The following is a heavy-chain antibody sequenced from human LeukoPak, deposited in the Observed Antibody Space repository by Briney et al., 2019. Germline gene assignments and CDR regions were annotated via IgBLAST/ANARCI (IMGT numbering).Heavy chain of an antibody. Sequence: ASVKVSCKASGYTFTSYDINWVRQATGQGLEWMGWMNPNSGNTGYAQKFQGRVTMTRNTSISTAYMELSSLRSEDTAVYYCARRGSGYSSGWYRRKGWFDPWGQGTLVTVSS. J-gene: IGHJ5*02. CDR3: ARRGSGYSSGWYRRKGWFDP. V-gene: IGHV1-8*01. D-gene: IGHD6-19*01. CDR1: GYTFTSYD. CDR2: MNPNSGNT.